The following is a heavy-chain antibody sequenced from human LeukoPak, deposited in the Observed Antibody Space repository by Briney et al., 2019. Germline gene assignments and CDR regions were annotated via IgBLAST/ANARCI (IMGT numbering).Heavy chain of an antibody. CDR3: AREGVVGAYGHFDY. CDR1: GGSFSGYY. V-gene: IGHV4-34*01. D-gene: IGHD2-15*01. J-gene: IGHJ4*02. Sequence: PSQTLSLTCAVYGGSFSGYYWSWIRQPPGKGLEWRGGINHSGSTNYNTYLKSRETISVDTTTKKFSLKLSSVTAADTAVYYCAREGVVGAYGHFDYWGQGTLVSVSS. CDR2: INHSGST.